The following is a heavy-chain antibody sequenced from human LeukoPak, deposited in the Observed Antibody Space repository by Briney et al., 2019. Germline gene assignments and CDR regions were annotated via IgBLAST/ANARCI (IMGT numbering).Heavy chain of an antibody. CDR1: GGSISSSSYY. J-gene: IGHJ5*02. Sequence: SETLSLTCTVSGGSISSSSYYWGWIRQPPGRGLEWLGTIYYSGDTYYNPSLKSRVNISVHTSKNQFSLKLRSVTAADTAVYFCARQEWLVLREDWFDPWGQGTLVTVSS. V-gene: IGHV4-39*01. D-gene: IGHD6-19*01. CDR3: ARQEWLVLREDWFDP. CDR2: IYYSGDT.